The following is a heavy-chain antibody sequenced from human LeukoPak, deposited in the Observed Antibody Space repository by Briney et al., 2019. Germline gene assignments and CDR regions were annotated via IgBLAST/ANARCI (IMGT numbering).Heavy chain of an antibody. CDR1: GYTFTVYY. D-gene: IGHD3-10*01. V-gene: IGHV1-2*02. J-gene: IGHJ4*02. CDR2: INPNSGGT. Sequence: GASVTVSFKASGYTFTVYYMHWVRQAPGQGLEWMGWINPNSGGTNYTQKFQGRVTMTRDTSISTAYMELSRLRSDDTAVYYCARSYYGSGSLYRYWGQGTLVTVSS. CDR3: ARSYYGSGSLYRY.